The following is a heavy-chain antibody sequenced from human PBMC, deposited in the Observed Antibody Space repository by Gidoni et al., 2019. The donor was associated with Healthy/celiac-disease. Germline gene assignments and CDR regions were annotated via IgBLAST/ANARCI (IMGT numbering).Heavy chain of an antibody. J-gene: IGHJ3*02. CDR1: GDSDSSNSAA. Sequence: QVQLQQSGPGLVEPSQTLPLTCAISGDSDSSNSAAWNWIRQSPSRGLEWLGMTSYRSKWYNDDSVSVKSRITINPDTSKNQFSLQLNSVTPEETAVYYCARVLVVRSSGGFDIWGQGTMVTVSS. CDR3: ARVLVVRSSGGFDI. CDR2: TSYRSKWYN. D-gene: IGHD2-21*01. V-gene: IGHV6-1*01.